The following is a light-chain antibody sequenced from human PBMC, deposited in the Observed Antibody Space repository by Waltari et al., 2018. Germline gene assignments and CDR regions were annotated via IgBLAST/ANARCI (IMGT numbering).Light chain of an antibody. V-gene: IGKV2-28*01. CDR1: QRLRHSNGYNY. J-gene: IGKJ3*01. CDR3: MQALQSPFT. CDR2: LGS. Sequence: VLTQSPLSLSVTPGESASISCRSSQRLRHSNGYNYLDWYVQKPVQSPQLLIYLGSSRASGVPDRFSCFGSGTDFTLTISRVEAEDVGIYYCMQALQSPFTFGPGTKVEIK.